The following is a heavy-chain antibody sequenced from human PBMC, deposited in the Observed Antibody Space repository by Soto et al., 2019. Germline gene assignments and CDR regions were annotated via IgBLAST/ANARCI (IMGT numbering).Heavy chain of an antibody. J-gene: IGHJ3*02. CDR3: ARITTFLTFDI. CDR2: LAYSGSP. CDR1: GGSISSYY. V-gene: IGHV4-59*01. Sequence: SETLSLTCTVSGGSISSYYWSWIRQPPGKGLEWIGYLAYSGSPNYSPSLKSRVTISLDRSKNQFSVKLSSVTAADTAVYYCARITTFLTFDIWGQGTMVTVSS. D-gene: IGHD1-1*01.